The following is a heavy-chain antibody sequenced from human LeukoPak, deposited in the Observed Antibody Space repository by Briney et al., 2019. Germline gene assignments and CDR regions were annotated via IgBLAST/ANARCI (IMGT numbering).Heavy chain of an antibody. D-gene: IGHD6-13*01. CDR3: ARSGYSSSWSWYYFDY. Sequence: SVKVSCKASGDTLSSYAISWVRQAPGQGLEWMGGIIPIFGTANYAQKFQGRVTITADESTSTAYMELSSLRSEDTAVYYCARSGYSSSWSWYYFDYWGQGTLVTVSS. V-gene: IGHV1-69*01. CDR1: GDTLSSYA. J-gene: IGHJ4*02. CDR2: IIPIFGTA.